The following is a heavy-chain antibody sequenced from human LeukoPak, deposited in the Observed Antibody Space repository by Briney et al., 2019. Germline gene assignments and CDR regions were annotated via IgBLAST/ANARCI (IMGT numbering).Heavy chain of an antibody. D-gene: IGHD2-15*01. CDR2: INSDGSST. V-gene: IGHV3-74*01. J-gene: IGHJ4*02. CDR1: GFTFSSYW. CDR3: ARVHCSGGSCYSSYFDY. Sequence: GSLRLSCAASGFTFSSYWMHWVRQAPGKGLVWVSRINSDGSSTSYADSVMGRFTISRDNAKNTLYLQMNSLRAEDTAVYYCARVHCSGGSCYSSYFDYWGQGTLVTVSS.